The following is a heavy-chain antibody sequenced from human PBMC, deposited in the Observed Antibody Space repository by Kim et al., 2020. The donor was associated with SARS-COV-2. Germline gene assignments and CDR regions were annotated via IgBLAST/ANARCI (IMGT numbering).Heavy chain of an antibody. J-gene: IGHJ4*02. CDR3: ALGGIAAAGPFDY. D-gene: IGHD6-13*01. Sequence: YADPVTGRSTISRDNSKNPLYLQMNSLGAGDTAVYYCALGGIAAAGPFDYWGQGTLVTVSS. V-gene: IGHV3-23*01.